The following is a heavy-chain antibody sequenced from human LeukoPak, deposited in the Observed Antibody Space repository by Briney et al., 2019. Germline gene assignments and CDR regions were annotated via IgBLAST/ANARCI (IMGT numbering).Heavy chain of an antibody. CDR3: ARPARECGSSCYYYFDC. CDR2: IAGSFGVT. V-gene: IGHV3-23*01. D-gene: IGHD2-21*01. J-gene: IGHJ4*02. Sequence: GGSLRLSCVTSGFTFNNYAMSWIRQAPGKGLEWVSSIAGSFGVTKCADSVMGRFTISRDISENTVFLQLDSLRAEDTAVYYCARPARECGSSCYYYFDCWGQGTLVSVSS. CDR1: GFTFNNYA.